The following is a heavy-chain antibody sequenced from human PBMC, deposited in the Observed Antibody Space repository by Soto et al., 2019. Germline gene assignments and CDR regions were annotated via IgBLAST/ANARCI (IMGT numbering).Heavy chain of an antibody. CDR2: MSHSGGT. V-gene: IGHV4-34*01. D-gene: IGHD2-21*02. Sequence: QVQLQQWGAGLLKPSETLSLTCAVYGGSVNSGNYYWSWIRQPPGKGLEWIGEMSHSGGTHFNPSPKSRVTIPGDTSKNQFSRKMSSVTAADTALYYWARVGRGTATPVVDAFDFWGPGTLVTVSS. CDR3: ARVGRGTATPVVDAFDF. CDR1: GGSVNSGNYY. J-gene: IGHJ3*01.